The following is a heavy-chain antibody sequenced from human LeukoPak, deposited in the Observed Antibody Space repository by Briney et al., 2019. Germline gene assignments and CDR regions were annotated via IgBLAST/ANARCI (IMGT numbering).Heavy chain of an antibody. J-gene: IGHJ3*02. V-gene: IGHV1-24*01. D-gene: IGHD6-25*01. Sequence: ASVKVSCKVSGYTLTELSMHWVRQAPGKGLEWMGGFDSEDGETIYAQKFQGRVTMTEDTSTDTAYMELSSLRSEDTAVYYCATDSARGGDFAFEIWGQGTMVTVSS. CDR2: FDSEDGET. CDR1: GYTLTELS. CDR3: ATDSARGGDFAFEI.